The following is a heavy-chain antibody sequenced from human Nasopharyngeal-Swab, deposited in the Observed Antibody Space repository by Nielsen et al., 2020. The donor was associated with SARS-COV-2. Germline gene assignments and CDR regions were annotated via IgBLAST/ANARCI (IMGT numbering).Heavy chain of an antibody. CDR1: GGSISSNY. CDR3: ARGALWFGELSRYYYYMDV. V-gene: IGHV3-53*01. D-gene: IGHD3-10*01. Sequence: ETLSLTCTVSGGSISSNYMSWVRQAPGKGLEWVSVIYSGGSTYYADSVKGRFTISRDNSMNTLYLQMNSLRAEDTAVYYCARGALWFGELSRYYYYMDVWGKGTTVTVSS. J-gene: IGHJ6*03. CDR2: IYSGGST.